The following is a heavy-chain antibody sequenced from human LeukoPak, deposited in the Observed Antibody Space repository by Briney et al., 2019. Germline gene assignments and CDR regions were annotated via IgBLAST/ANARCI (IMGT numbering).Heavy chain of an antibody. CDR3: ARGSTPYSSNWNYFDH. CDR2: INPSGGST. CDR1: GYTFTSYY. D-gene: IGHD6-13*01. J-gene: IGHJ4*02. Sequence: ASVKVSCKASGYTFTSYYMYWVRQIPGQGLEWMGTINPSGGSTNYAQNFQGRVIMTRDTSTSTLYMELSSLRSEETAEYYCARGSTPYSSNWNYFDHWGQGTLVTVSP. V-gene: IGHV1-46*01.